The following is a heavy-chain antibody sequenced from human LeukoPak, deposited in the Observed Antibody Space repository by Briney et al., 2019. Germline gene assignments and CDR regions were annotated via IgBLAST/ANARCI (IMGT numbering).Heavy chain of an antibody. Sequence: ASVKVSCKASGYTFTYYYIHWVRQAPGQGLEWMGWINPNSGGTNYAEKFQGRVTMTRGTSISTAYMELSRLRSDDTAVYYCARVSSEPMGAADYWGQGTLVTVSS. D-gene: IGHD1-14*01. CDR2: INPNSGGT. CDR3: ARVSSEPMGAADY. V-gene: IGHV1-2*02. J-gene: IGHJ4*02. CDR1: GYTFTYYY.